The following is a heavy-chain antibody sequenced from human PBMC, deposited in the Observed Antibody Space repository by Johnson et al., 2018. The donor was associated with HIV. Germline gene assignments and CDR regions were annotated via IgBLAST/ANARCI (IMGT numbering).Heavy chain of an antibody. J-gene: IGHJ3*02. Sequence: QVQLVESGGGVVQPGGSLRLSCAASGFTFSSYGMHWVRQAPGKGLEWVAFIRYDGSNKYYADSVKGRFTISRDNSKNTLYLQMNSLRAEDTAVYYCAKDTIAGVKGDSLIWGQGTMVTVSS. V-gene: IGHV3-30*02. CDR3: AKDTIAGVKGDSLI. CDR2: IRYDGSNK. D-gene: IGHD3-9*01. CDR1: GFTFSSYG.